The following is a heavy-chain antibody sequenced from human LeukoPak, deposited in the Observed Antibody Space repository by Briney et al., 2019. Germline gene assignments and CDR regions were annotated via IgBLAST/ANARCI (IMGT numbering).Heavy chain of an antibody. J-gene: IGHJ4*02. CDR3: ARVTDSGSYYFDY. D-gene: IGHD1-26*01. V-gene: IGHV4-34*01. CDR2: INHSGST. Sequence: SETLSLTCAVYGGSFSGYYWSWIRQPPGKGLERIGEINHSGSTNYNPSLKSRVTISVDTSKNQFSLKLSSVTAADTAVYYCARVTDSGSYYFDYWGQGTLVTVSS. CDR1: GGSFSGYY.